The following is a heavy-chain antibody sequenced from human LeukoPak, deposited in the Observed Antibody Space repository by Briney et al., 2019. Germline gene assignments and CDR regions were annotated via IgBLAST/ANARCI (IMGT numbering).Heavy chain of an antibody. V-gene: IGHV3-23*01. CDR1: GFTFSSYA. CDR2: ICGSGGTT. Sequence: GGSLRLSCAASGFTFSSYAMNCVRHAPGKGLEWVSGICGSGGTTYYAHSVKGRSTISRDNSKNTLYLQMNNLRAEDTAVYYCAKDRWARGDQVATADSVHYWGQGTLVTVSS. CDR3: AKDRWARGDQVATADSVHY. J-gene: IGHJ4*02. D-gene: IGHD5-12*01.